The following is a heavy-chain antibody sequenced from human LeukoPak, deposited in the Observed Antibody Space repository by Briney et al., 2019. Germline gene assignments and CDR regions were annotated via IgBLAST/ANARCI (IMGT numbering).Heavy chain of an antibody. J-gene: IGHJ3*02. CDR1: GGSISSSSYY. CDR2: IYYSGST. V-gene: IGHV4-39*07. Sequence: PSETLSLTCTISGGSISSSSYYWGWIRQPPGKGLEWIGNIYYSGSTYYNPSLKSRVTISVDTSKNQFSLQLNSVNPEDTAVYYCARAGGHLTYGGVDIWGLGTMVTVSS. CDR3: ARAGGHLTYGGVDI. D-gene: IGHD4-23*01.